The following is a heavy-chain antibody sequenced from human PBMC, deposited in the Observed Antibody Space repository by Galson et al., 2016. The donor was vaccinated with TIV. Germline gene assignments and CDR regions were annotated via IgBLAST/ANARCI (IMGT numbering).Heavy chain of an antibody. V-gene: IGHV1-18*01. Sequence: SVKVSCKASGYTFTSYGISWVRQAPGQGLEWLGWISVENGNTNNAQKLQGRVTMTTDTATSTAYMELRSLISDDTAVYYWAREMRELHDSSGFHILFDYWGQGTLVTVSS. J-gene: IGHJ4*02. CDR2: ISVENGNT. CDR1: GYTFTSYG. D-gene: IGHD3-22*01. CDR3: AREMRELHDSSGFHILFDY.